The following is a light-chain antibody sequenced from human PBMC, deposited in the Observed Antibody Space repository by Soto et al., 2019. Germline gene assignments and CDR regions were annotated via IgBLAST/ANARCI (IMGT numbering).Light chain of an antibody. CDR3: QQSGSSFYT. J-gene: IGKJ2*01. Sequence: EIVLTQSPGTLSLSPGERATLSCRASQSVSSAYLAWYQQIPGQAPRLLIYGASSRATGIPDRFSGSGSGTYLTRTISGLEPEDFAVYYCQQSGSSFYTFGQGTTLEIK. CDR1: QSVSSAY. CDR2: GAS. V-gene: IGKV3-20*01.